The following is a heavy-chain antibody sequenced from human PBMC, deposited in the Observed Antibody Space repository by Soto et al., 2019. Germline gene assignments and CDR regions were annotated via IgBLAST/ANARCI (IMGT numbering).Heavy chain of an antibody. D-gene: IGHD6-19*01. CDR3: ARLAGVQWLAYYYYGMDV. J-gene: IGHJ6*02. CDR2: IDPSDSYT. Sequence: EVQLVQSGAEVKKPGESLRISCKGSGYSFTSYWISWVRQMPGKGLEWMGRIDPSDSYTNYSPSFQGHVTISADKSISTAYLQWSSLKASDTAMYYCARLAGVQWLAYYYYGMDVWGQGTTVTVSS. CDR1: GYSFTSYW. V-gene: IGHV5-10-1*03.